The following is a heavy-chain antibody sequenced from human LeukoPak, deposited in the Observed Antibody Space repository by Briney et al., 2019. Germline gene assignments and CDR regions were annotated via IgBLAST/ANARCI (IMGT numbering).Heavy chain of an antibody. V-gene: IGHV4-34*01. Sequence: SETLSLTCTVSGGSISSYYWSWIRQPPGKGLEWIGEINHSGSTNYNPSLKSRVTISVDTSKNQFSLKLSSATAADTAVYYCVIPPPFDYWGQGTLVTVSS. D-gene: IGHD2-21*01. J-gene: IGHJ4*02. CDR2: INHSGST. CDR3: VIPPPFDY. CDR1: GGSISSYY.